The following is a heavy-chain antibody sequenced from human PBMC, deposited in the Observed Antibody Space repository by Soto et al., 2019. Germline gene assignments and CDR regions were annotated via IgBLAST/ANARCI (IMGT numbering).Heavy chain of an antibody. CDR2: ISGSGDST. J-gene: IGHJ4*02. Sequence: GGSLRLSCAASGFTFSSYAMNWVRQAPGKGLEWVSVISGSGDSTYYADSVKGRFTISRDNSKNPLYLQMNSLRAEDTAVYYCARRGPGTYFDYWGQGILVTVSS. V-gene: IGHV3-23*01. CDR1: GFTFSSYA. D-gene: IGHD6-13*01. CDR3: ARRGPGTYFDY.